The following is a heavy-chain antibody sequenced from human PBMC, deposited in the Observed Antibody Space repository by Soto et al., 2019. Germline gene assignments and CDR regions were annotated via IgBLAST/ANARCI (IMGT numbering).Heavy chain of an antibody. CDR2: ISYDGVNE. J-gene: IGHJ4*02. CDR3: ARLYGTNYVGGFHF. V-gene: IGHV3-30-3*01. D-gene: IGHD3-10*02. Sequence: QVQVVESGGGVVQPGRSLRLSCEASGFTFSSYAMHWVRQAPGKGLEWVAVISYDGVNEYYADSVKGRFTISRDNSKNTVFLQMHSLRVEDTALYYCARLYGTNYVGGFHFWGQGTLVTVSS. CDR1: GFTFSSYA.